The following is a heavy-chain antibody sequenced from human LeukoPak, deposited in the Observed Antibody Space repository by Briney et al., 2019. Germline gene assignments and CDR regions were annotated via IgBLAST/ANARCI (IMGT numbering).Heavy chain of an antibody. CDR3: AKGGLRGGTYNDDF. CDR1: GFGFSIYG. V-gene: IGHV3-23*01. Sequence: GGSLRLSCEASGFGFSIYGMSWVRQAPGKGLEWVSGISGSGGNTYYAEALTGRFTVSRDNSKNTLYLQMNSLRAEDTALYYCAKGGLRGGTYNDDFWGQGTLVTVSS. D-gene: IGHD3-16*01. CDR2: ISGSGGNT. J-gene: IGHJ4*02.